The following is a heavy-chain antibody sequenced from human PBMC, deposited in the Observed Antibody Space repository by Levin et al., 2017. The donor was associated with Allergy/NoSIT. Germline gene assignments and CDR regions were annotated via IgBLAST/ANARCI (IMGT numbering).Heavy chain of an antibody. J-gene: IGHJ4*02. CDR1: GGSISSSNW. CDR2: IYHSGST. Sequence: SETLSLTCAVSGGSISSSNWWSWVRQPPGKGLEWIGEIYHSGSTNYNPSLKSRVTISVDKSKNQFSLKLSSVTAADTAVYYCARDGSRLWSSTTAFDYWGQGTLVTVSS. V-gene: IGHV4-4*02. CDR3: ARDGSRLWSSTTAFDY. D-gene: IGHD2-2*01.